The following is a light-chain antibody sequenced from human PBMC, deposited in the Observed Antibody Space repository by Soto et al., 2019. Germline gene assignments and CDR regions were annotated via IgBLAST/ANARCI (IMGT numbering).Light chain of an antibody. J-gene: IGKJ1*01. Sequence: EIVMTQSPASLSVSPGERATLSCRASQNVSSNLAWYQQKPGQAPRLLIFGASTRATGIPVKFSGSGSGTEFTLTISSLQSEDFAAYYCQHYDNWAPWTFGQGTKVDIK. CDR1: QNVSSN. CDR3: QHYDNWAPWT. CDR2: GAS. V-gene: IGKV3-15*01.